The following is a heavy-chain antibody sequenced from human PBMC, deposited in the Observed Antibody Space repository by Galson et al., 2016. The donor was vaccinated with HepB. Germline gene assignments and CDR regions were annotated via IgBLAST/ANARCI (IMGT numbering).Heavy chain of an antibody. CDR3: ARDLPLLG. CDR2: IHSDGSTK. Sequence: SLRLSCAASGFTFSSYWMHWVRQAPGKGLVWVSRIHSDGSTKSYADSVKGRFTISRDNAKNTLYLQMNSLRAEDTAVYYCARDLPLLGWGQGTLVTVSS. V-gene: IGHV3-74*01. CDR1: GFTFSSYW. J-gene: IGHJ4*02. D-gene: IGHD2-15*01.